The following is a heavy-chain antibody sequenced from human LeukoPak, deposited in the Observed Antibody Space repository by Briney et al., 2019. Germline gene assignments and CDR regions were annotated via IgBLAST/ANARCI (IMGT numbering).Heavy chain of an antibody. Sequence: SETLSLTCAVYGGSFSGYYWSWIRQPPGKGLEWIGEINHSGSTNYNPSLKSRVTISVDTSKNQFSLKLGSVTAADTAVYYCARRDRHYDYVWGSYRITSNWFDPWGQGTLVTVSS. V-gene: IGHV4-34*01. CDR3: ARRDRHYDYVWGSYRITSNWFDP. D-gene: IGHD3-16*02. CDR1: GGSFSGYY. J-gene: IGHJ5*02. CDR2: INHSGST.